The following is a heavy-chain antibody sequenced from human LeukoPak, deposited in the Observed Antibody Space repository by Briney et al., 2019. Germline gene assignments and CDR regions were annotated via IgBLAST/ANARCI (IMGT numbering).Heavy chain of an antibody. CDR2: IYSGGST. J-gene: IGHJ4*02. CDR3: ARETIYSSSWYFDY. Sequence: GGSLRLSCAASGFTVSSNYMSWVRQAPGKGLEWVSVIYSGGSTYYADSVKGRFTISRDNSKNTLYLQMNSLRAEDTAVYYCARETIYSSSWYFDYWGQGTLVTVSS. CDR1: GFTVSSNY. V-gene: IGHV3-66*01. D-gene: IGHD6-13*01.